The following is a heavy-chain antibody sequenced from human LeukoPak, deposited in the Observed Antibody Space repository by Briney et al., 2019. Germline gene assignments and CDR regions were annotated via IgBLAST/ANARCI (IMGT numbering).Heavy chain of an antibody. D-gene: IGHD3-22*01. CDR2: ISSSGSTI. CDR1: GFTFSDYY. Sequence: GGSLRLSCAASGFTFSDYYMSWIRQAPGKGLEWVSYISSSGSTIYYADSVKGRFTISRDNAKNSLYLQMNSLRAKDTAVYYCARDRPRHYYDSSGYFDAFDIWGQGTMVTVSS. V-gene: IGHV3-11*01. CDR3: ARDRPRHYYDSSGYFDAFDI. J-gene: IGHJ3*02.